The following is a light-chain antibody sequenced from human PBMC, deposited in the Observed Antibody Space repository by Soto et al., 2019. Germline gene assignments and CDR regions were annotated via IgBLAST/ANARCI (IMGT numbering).Light chain of an antibody. Sequence: EIVLTQSPATLSLSPGERATLSCRASQSVSSYLAWYQQKPGQAPRLLIYDASNRATGIPARFSGSGSGTDFTLTISSLEPEDFAVYDCQQRSNWPRVTFGGGTKVEIK. CDR2: DAS. J-gene: IGKJ4*01. CDR1: QSVSSY. V-gene: IGKV3-11*01. CDR3: QQRSNWPRVT.